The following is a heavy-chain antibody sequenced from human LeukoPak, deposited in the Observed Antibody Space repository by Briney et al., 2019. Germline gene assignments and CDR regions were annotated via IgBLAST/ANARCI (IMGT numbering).Heavy chain of an antibody. CDR2: ISSSGSTI. V-gene: IGHV3-48*03. Sequence: GGSLRLSCAASGFTFSSYEMNWVRQAPGKGLESVSYISSSGSTIYYADSVKGRFTISRDNAKNSLYLQMNSLRAEDTAVYYCARGQYYDFWSGYPGYFDYWGQGTLVTVSS. J-gene: IGHJ4*02. D-gene: IGHD3-3*01. CDR1: GFTFSSYE. CDR3: ARGQYYDFWSGYPGYFDY.